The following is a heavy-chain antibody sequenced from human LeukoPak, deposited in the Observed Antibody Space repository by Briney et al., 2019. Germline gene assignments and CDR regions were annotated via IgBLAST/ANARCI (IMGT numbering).Heavy chain of an antibody. CDR2: IYSGGST. D-gene: IGHD2-15*01. CDR1: GFTVSSNY. Sequence: HAGGYLRLSCAASGFTVSSNYMSWVRQAPGKGLEWVSVIYSGGSTYYADSVKGRFTISRDNSKNTLYLQMNSLRAEDTAVYYCARRSCSGGSCYPIIDYWGQGTLVTVSS. CDR3: ARRSCSGGSCYPIIDY. V-gene: IGHV3-53*01. J-gene: IGHJ4*02.